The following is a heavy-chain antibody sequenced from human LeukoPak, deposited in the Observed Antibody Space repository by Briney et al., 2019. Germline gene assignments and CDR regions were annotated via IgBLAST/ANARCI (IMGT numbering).Heavy chain of an antibody. V-gene: IGHV3-23*01. CDR2: ISGSGGST. CDR1: GFTFSSYA. J-gene: IGHJ3*02. CDR3: ARGLAAAGNGDDAFDI. D-gene: IGHD6-13*01. Sequence: GGSLRLSCAASGFTFSSYAMSRVRQAPGKGLEWVSAISGSGGSTYYADSVKGRFTISRDNSKNTLYLQMNSLRAEDTAVYYCARGLAAAGNGDDAFDIWGQGTMVTVSS.